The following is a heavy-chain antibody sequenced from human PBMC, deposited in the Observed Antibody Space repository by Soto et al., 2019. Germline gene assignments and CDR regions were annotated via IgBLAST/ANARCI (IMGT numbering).Heavy chain of an antibody. J-gene: IGHJ4*02. Sequence: SETLSLTCAVYGGSFSGYYWSWIRQPPGKGLEWIGEINHSGSTNYNPSLKSRVTISVDTSKNQFSLKLSSVTAADTAVYYCARGRGYYDSSGYQTLDYWGQGTLVIV. CDR2: INHSGST. CDR1: GGSFSGYY. CDR3: ARGRGYYDSSGYQTLDY. V-gene: IGHV4-34*01. D-gene: IGHD3-22*01.